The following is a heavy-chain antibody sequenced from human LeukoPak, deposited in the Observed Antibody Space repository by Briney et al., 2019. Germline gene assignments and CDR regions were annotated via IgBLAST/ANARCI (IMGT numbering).Heavy chain of an antibody. CDR1: GFTVSGNY. Sequence: GGSLRLSCAASGFTVSGNYMTWVRQAPGKGLEWVSVIYSGNSTYYADSVKGRFTISRHTPKNTLYLQMNSLRAEDTAVYYCARGKSVLDFWGQGTLVTVSS. CDR3: ARGKSVLDF. V-gene: IGHV3-53*04. D-gene: IGHD5/OR15-5a*01. CDR2: IYSGNST. J-gene: IGHJ4*02.